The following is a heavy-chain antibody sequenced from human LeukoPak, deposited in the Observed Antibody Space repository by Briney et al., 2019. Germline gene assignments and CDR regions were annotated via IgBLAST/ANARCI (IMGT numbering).Heavy chain of an antibody. Sequence: GGSLRLSCSASGFTFSSYAMHWVRQAPGKGLEYVSAISSNGGDTYYANSVKDRFSISRDNSKSTLYLRMSSLRAEDTAVYYCVKRSGWPTKPYFDYWGQGILVTLSS. CDR2: ISSNGGDT. J-gene: IGHJ4*02. CDR1: GFTFSSYA. CDR3: VKRSGWPTKPYFDY. V-gene: IGHV3-64D*06. D-gene: IGHD6-19*01.